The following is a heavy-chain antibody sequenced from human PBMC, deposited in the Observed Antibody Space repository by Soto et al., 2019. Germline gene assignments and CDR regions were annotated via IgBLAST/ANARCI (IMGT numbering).Heavy chain of an antibody. J-gene: IGHJ6*03. CDR2: INHSGST. V-gene: IGHV4-34*01. D-gene: IGHD4-17*01. CDR1: GGSFGCYD. Sequence: SSETLSLTCAVYGGSFGCYDWSWIRQPPGKGLEWIGEINHSGSTNYNPSLKSRVTISVDTSKNQFSLKLSSVTAADTAVYYCARELQHDYGDYGGYYYYYYMDVWGKGTTVTVSS. CDR3: ARELQHDYGDYGGYYYYYYMDV.